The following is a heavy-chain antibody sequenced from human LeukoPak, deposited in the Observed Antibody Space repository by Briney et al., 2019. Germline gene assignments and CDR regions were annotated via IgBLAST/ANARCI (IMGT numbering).Heavy chain of an antibody. Sequence: GGSLRLSCAASGFTFENYAMTWVRQAPGKGLEWVSSIRNTDGRTYYADSVKGRFAISRDNSKNTLDLHMNSLGAEDTAVYYCAKGGCSSTSCYTPYWGQGTLVTVSS. CDR3: AKGGCSSTSCYTPY. J-gene: IGHJ4*02. D-gene: IGHD2-2*02. CDR1: GFTFENYA. CDR2: IRNTDGRT. V-gene: IGHV3-23*01.